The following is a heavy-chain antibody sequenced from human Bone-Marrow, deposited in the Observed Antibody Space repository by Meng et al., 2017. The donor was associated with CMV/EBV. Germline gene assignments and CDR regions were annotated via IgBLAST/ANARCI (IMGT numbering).Heavy chain of an antibody. J-gene: IGHJ3*02. Sequence: ASVKVSCKASGYTFTGYYMHWVRQAPGQGLEWMGWINPNSGGTNYAQKFQGRVTMTRDTSISTAYMELSRLRSDDTAVYYCARWDTVVREGAFDIWGQGTMVTVSS. CDR2: INPNSGGT. D-gene: IGHD2-21*01. CDR3: ARWDTVVREGAFDI. CDR1: GYTFTGYY. V-gene: IGHV1-2*02.